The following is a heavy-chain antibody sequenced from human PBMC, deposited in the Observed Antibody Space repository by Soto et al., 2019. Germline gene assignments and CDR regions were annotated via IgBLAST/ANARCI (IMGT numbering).Heavy chain of an antibody. Sequence: ASVKVSCKASGDTFTDYYIHWVRQTPGQGLEWMGTVNPSGGHTTYAQHFLGRMTMTRDTSTSTLYMELTSLTSEDTAVYYCARGGHVVVVTAALDYWGQGTLVTVSS. D-gene: IGHD2-21*02. CDR3: ARGGHVVVVTAALDY. CDR2: VNPSGGHT. J-gene: IGHJ4*02. V-gene: IGHV1-46*01. CDR1: GDTFTDYY.